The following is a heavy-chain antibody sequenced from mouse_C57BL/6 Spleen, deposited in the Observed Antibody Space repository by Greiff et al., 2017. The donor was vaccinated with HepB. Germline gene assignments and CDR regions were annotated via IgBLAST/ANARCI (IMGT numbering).Heavy chain of an antibody. CDR1: GYTFTSYW. J-gene: IGHJ2*01. V-gene: IGHV1-69*01. CDR2: IDPSDSYT. CDR3: ARHFSDYCEY. Sequence: VQLQQPGAELVMPGASVKLSCKASGYTFTSYWMHWVKQRPGQGLEWIGEIDPSDSYTNYNQKFKGKSTLTVDKSSSTAYMQLSSLTSEDSAVYCCARHFSDYCEYWGQGTALRVCS.